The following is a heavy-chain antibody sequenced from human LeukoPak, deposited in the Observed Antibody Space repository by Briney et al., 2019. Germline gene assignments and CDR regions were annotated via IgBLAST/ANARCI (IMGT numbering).Heavy chain of an antibody. CDR2: INHSGST. Sequence: PSETLSLTCAVYGGSFSGYYWSWIRQPPGKGLEWIGEINHSGSTNYNPSLKSRVTISVDTSKNQFSLKLSSVTAADTAMYYCAGYWGSYDNSGAYFDYWGQGTLVTVSS. CDR3: AGYWGSYDNSGAYFDY. CDR1: GGSFSGYY. D-gene: IGHD3-22*01. J-gene: IGHJ4*02. V-gene: IGHV4-34*01.